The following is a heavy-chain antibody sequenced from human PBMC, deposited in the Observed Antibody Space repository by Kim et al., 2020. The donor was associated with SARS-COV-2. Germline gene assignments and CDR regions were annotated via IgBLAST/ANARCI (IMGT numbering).Heavy chain of an antibody. CDR3: ASLYTVTTDY. D-gene: IGHD4-17*01. V-gene: IGHV4-31*02. CDR2: ST. J-gene: IGHJ4*02. Sequence: STYYDPSLKSRVTRSVATSKNQFSLKLSSVTAADTAVYYCASLYTVTTDYWGQGTLVTVSS.